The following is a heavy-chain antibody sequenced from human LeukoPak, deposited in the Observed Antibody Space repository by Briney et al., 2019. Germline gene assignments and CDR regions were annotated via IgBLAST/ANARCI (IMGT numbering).Heavy chain of an antibody. Sequence: GESLRLSCAASGFTFSDYYMTWIRQAPGKGLEWVSYISGSGSTIYYADSVKGRFTISRDNAKNSLYLQMNSLRSEVTAVFYCARVRYDTSGFHYGARYDLDIWGQGTMVAVSS. CDR1: GFTFSDYY. CDR3: ARVRYDTSGFHYGARYDLDI. J-gene: IGHJ3*02. D-gene: IGHD3-22*01. V-gene: IGHV3-11*01. CDR2: ISGSGSTI.